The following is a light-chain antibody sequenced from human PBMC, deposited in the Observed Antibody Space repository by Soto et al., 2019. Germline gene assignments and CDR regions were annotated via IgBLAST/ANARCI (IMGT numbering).Light chain of an antibody. CDR1: QSVSSAF. CDR3: QVFGSSPRYT. Sequence: EIVLTQSPGTLSLSPGERATLSCRASQSVSSAFLAWYQQKPGQAPRLLIYAASRRATGIPDRFSGSGSGTDFTLTISRLEPEDFAVYYCQVFGSSPRYTFGRGTKLEIK. CDR2: AAS. V-gene: IGKV3-20*01. J-gene: IGKJ2*01.